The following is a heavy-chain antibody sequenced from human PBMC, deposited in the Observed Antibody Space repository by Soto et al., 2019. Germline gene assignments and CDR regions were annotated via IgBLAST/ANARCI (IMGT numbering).Heavy chain of an antibody. V-gene: IGHV4-59*01. D-gene: IGHD6-19*01. Sequence: LSLTSTVSGGSISSYYWSWIRQPPGKGLEWIGYIYYSGSTNYNPSLKSRVTISVDTSKNQFSLKLSSVTAADTAVYYCARVAVAGIPPSEFYGMDDWGQGTTVTVSS. CDR3: ARVAVAGIPPSEFYGMDD. J-gene: IGHJ6*02. CDR1: GGSISSYY. CDR2: IYYSGST.